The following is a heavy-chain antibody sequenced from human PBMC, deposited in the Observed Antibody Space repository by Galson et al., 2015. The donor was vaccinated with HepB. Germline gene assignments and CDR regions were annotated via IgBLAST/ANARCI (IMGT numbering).Heavy chain of an antibody. J-gene: IGHJ6*02. Sequence: SLRLSCAASGFTFSSYGMHWVRQAPGKGLEWVAVISYDGSNKYYADSVKGRFTISRDNSKNTLYLQMNSLRAEDTAVYYCAKDRNSRLHRGYGMDVWGQGTTVTVSS. CDR2: ISYDGSNK. V-gene: IGHV3-30*18. CDR1: GFTFSSYG. D-gene: IGHD5-12*01. CDR3: AKDRNSRLHRGYGMDV.